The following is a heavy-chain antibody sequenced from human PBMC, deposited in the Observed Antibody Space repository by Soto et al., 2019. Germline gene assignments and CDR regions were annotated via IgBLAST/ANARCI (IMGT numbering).Heavy chain of an antibody. Sequence: QMQLQESGPGLVKPSETLSLTCTVSGSSVSSNNYYWAFIRQPPGKGLEWIGSVYNSGSTYYNPSLKSRLTVSLATSKNQLSLSMRSVTAADTAVYYCARHPLRFCSPTSCYPDGGNFEYWGQGTLVTVSS. D-gene: IGHD2-2*01. J-gene: IGHJ4*02. CDR1: GSSVSSNNYY. CDR3: ARHPLRFCSPTSCYPDGGNFEY. CDR2: VYNSGST. V-gene: IGHV4-39*01.